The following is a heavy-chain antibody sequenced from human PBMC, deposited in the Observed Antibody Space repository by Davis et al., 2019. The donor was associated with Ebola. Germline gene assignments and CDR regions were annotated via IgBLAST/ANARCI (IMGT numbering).Heavy chain of an antibody. Sequence: PGGSLRLSCAASGFTFSSYSMNWVRQAPGKGLEWVSSISSSSSYIYYADSVKGRFTISRDNAKNSLYLQMNSLRAEDTAVYYCAREGTDSSSWSLLYYFDYWGQGTLVTVSS. J-gene: IGHJ4*02. CDR3: AREGTDSSSWSLLYYFDY. CDR1: GFTFSSYS. D-gene: IGHD6-13*01. V-gene: IGHV3-21*01. CDR2: ISSSSSYI.